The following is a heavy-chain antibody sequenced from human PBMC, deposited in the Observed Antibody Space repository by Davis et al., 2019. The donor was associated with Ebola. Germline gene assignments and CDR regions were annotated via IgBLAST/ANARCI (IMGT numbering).Heavy chain of an antibody. J-gene: IGHJ3*02. V-gene: IGHV4-61*08. CDR3: ARVPPSCYCSSTSCYDRCVNDAFDI. D-gene: IGHD2-2*01. CDR1: GGSISSGGYY. Sequence: SETLSLTCTVSGGSISSGGYYWSWIRQHPGKGLEWIGYIYYSGSTNYNPSLKSRVTISVDTSKNQFSLKLSSVTAADTAVYYCARVPPSCYCSSTSCYDRCVNDAFDIWGQGTMVTVSS. CDR2: IYYSGST.